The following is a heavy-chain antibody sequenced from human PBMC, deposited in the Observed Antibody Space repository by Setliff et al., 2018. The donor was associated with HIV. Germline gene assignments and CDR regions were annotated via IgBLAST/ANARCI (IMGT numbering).Heavy chain of an antibody. J-gene: IGHJ4*02. CDR2: INPNSGGT. Sequence: ASVKVSCKASGYTFTGYYMHWVRQAPGQGLEWMGRINPNSGGTNYAQKFQGRVTMTRDTSMNTAYMELSSLRSEDTAVYYCARVASSWCFDLWGQGTLVTVSS. CDR3: ARVASSWCFDL. D-gene: IGHD6-13*01. V-gene: IGHV1-2*06. CDR1: GYTFTGYY.